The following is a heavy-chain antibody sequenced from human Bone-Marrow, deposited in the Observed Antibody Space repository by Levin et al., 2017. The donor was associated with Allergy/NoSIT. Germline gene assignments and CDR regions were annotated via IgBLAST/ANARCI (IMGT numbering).Heavy chain of an antibody. V-gene: IGHV4-34*01. Sequence: SETLSLTCAVYGGSFSGYYWSWIRQPPGKGLEWIGEINHSGSTNYNPSLKSRVTISVDTSKNQFSLKLSSVTAADTAVYYCARGLADIVVVVAARVRTVWFDPWGQGTLVTVSS. J-gene: IGHJ5*02. CDR1: GGSFSGYY. CDR3: ARGLADIVVVVAARVRTVWFDP. CDR2: INHSGST. D-gene: IGHD2-15*01.